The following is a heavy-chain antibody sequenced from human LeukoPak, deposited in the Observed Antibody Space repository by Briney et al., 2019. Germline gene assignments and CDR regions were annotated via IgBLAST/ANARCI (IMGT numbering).Heavy chain of an antibody. CDR3: ARGRFGAFDY. CDR1: GYTFTSYY. Sequence: ALVKVSCKASGYTFTSYYMHWVRQAPGQGLEWMGIINPSGGSTSYAQKFQGRVTMTRNTSISTAYMELSSLRSEDTAVYYCARGRFGAFDYWGQGTLVTVSS. J-gene: IGHJ4*02. CDR2: INPSGGST. D-gene: IGHD3-10*01. V-gene: IGHV1-46*01.